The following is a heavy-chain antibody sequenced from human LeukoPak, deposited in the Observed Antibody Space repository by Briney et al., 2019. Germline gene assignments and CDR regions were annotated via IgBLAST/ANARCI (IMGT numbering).Heavy chain of an antibody. CDR3: ATHPRRVRGVIPHFDY. J-gene: IGHJ4*02. Sequence: ASVKVSCKVSGYILTELSIHWVRQAPGKGLEWMGGFDPEDGETIYAQKFQGSVTMTEDTSTDTAYMDLSSLRSEDTAVYYCATHPRRVRGVIPHFDYWGQGTLVTVSS. V-gene: IGHV1-24*01. CDR1: GYILTELS. D-gene: IGHD3-10*01. CDR2: FDPEDGET.